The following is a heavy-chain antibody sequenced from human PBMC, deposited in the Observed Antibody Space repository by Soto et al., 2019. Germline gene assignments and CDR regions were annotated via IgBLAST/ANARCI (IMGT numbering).Heavy chain of an antibody. D-gene: IGHD2-15*01. V-gene: IGHV1-3*05. CDR2: INSGNGYT. CDR1: GYTFSSYP. J-gene: IGHJ5*02. Sequence: QVQLVQSGAEEKRPGASVKISCKASGYTFSSYPIHWVRQAPGHRLEWMGWINSGNGYTKYSQKFQARVSITRDTSASTAYMQLSSLRSEDTAVYYCARDRGGYCSGRSCSEAWFDPWGQGTLVTVSS. CDR3: ARDRGGYCSGRSCSEAWFDP.